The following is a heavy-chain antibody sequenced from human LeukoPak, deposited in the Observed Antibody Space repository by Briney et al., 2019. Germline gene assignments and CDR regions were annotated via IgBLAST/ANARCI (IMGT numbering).Heavy chain of an antibody. CDR2: IGAYNGNT. V-gene: IGHV1-18*01. CDR3: ARGFPVRGVIRQFDY. CDR1: GYTFTSYG. J-gene: IGHJ4*02. Sequence: ASVKVSCKASGYTFTSYGISWVRQAPGQGLEWMGWIGAYNGNTNYAQKLQGRVTMTTDTSTSTAYMELRSLRSDDTAVYYCARGFPVRGVIRQFDYWGQGTLVTVSS. D-gene: IGHD3-10*01.